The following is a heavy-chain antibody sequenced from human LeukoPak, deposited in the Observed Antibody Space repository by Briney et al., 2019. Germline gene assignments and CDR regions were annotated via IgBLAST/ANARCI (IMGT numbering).Heavy chain of an antibody. Sequence: PSETLSLTCTVSGGSISSGDYYWSWIRQPPGKGLEWIGYIYYSGSTYYNPSLKSRVTISVDTSKNQFSLKLSSVTAADTAVYYCATTYYYDSSGYVDAFDIWGQGTMVTVSS. J-gene: IGHJ3*02. D-gene: IGHD3-22*01. CDR2: IYYSGST. CDR3: ATTYYYDSSGYVDAFDI. CDR1: GGSISSGDYY. V-gene: IGHV4-30-4*01.